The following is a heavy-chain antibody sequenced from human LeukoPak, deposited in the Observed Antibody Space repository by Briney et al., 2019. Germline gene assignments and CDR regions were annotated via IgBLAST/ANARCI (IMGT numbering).Heavy chain of an antibody. CDR1: GYTFTVYY. CDR2: INPNSGGT. J-gene: IGHJ5*02. Sequence: ASVNVSFKSSGYTFTVYYMHWVRQAPGQGLAWMGWINPNSGGTNYAQKVQGRVTMTRDTSISTAYMELSRLRSDDTAVYYCARGATGVYTVTTSWFDPWGQGTLVTVSS. D-gene: IGHD4-17*01. CDR3: ARGATGVYTVTTSWFDP. V-gene: IGHV1-2*02.